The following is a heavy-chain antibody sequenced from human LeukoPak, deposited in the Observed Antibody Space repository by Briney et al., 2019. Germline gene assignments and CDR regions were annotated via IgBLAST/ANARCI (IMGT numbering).Heavy chain of an antibody. V-gene: IGHV1-69*04. CDR1: GGTFSSYA. Sequence: AASVKVSCKASGGTFSSYAISWVRQAPGQELEWMGRIIPILGIANYAQKFQGRVTITADKSTSTAYMELSSLRSEDTAVYYCASGRQLVYYYYYGMDVWGQGTTVTVSS. CDR3: ASGRQLVYYYYYGMDV. CDR2: IIPILGIA. D-gene: IGHD6-13*01. J-gene: IGHJ6*02.